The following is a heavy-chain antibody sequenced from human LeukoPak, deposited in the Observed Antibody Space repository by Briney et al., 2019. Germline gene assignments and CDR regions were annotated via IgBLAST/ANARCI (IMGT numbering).Heavy chain of an antibody. J-gene: IGHJ4*02. V-gene: IGHV3-30*03. CDR1: GFTFSSYG. CDR3: TRDPPSSGWSFDY. CDR2: ISYDGSNK. Sequence: GRSLRLSRAASGFTFSSYGMHWVRQAPGKGLEWVAVISYDGSNKYYADSVKGRFTISRDNSKNTVDLRMNSLRAEDTAVYYCTRDPPSSGWSFDYWGQGTLVTVSS. D-gene: IGHD6-19*01.